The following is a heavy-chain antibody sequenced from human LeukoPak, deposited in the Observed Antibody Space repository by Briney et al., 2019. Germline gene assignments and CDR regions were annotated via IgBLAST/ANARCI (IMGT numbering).Heavy chain of an antibody. D-gene: IGHD1-26*01. V-gene: IGHV3-23*01. CDR2: ISGSGGST. J-gene: IGHJ4*02. Sequence: GGSLRLSCAASGFTFSSYAMTWVRQAPGKGLEWVSAISGSGGSTYYADSVKGLFTISRDNSKNTLYLQMNSLRAEDTAVYYCAKDLLVGATRGPFDYWGQGTLVTVSS. CDR1: GFTFSSYA. CDR3: AKDLLVGATRGPFDY.